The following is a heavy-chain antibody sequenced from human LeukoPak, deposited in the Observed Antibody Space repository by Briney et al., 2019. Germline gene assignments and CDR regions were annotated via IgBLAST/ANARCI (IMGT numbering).Heavy chain of an antibody. CDR3: ARGRIAARPGWFDP. CDR1: GGSISSSSYY. J-gene: IGHJ5*02. CDR2: INHSGST. Sequence: PSETLSLTCTVSGGSISSSSYYWSWIRQPPGKGLEWIGEINHSGSTNYNPSLKSRVTISVDTSKNQFSLKLSSVTAADTAVYYCARGRIAARPGWFDPWGQGTLVTVSS. D-gene: IGHD6-6*01. V-gene: IGHV4-39*07.